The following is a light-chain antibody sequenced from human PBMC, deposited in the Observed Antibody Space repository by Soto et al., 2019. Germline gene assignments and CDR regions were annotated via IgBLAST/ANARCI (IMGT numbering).Light chain of an antibody. Sequence: EIVMTQSPASLSVSPGDGATLSCWASQSVASNVAWYQQRPGQGPRLLIHGASTRASGVPARFSGSGSGTDVPLTISSLQSEDFGVYYCQQYHNWPPQYTFGQGTKLHIK. CDR3: QQYHNWPPQYT. CDR2: GAS. J-gene: IGKJ2*01. CDR1: QSVASN. V-gene: IGKV3-15*01.